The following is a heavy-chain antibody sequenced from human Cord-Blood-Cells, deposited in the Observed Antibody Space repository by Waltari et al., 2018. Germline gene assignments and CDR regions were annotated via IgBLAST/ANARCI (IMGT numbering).Heavy chain of an antibody. J-gene: IGHJ4*02. CDR1: GGSFSGSY. CDR2: INHSGST. V-gene: IGHV4-34*01. CDR3: ASTSSWYY. D-gene: IGHD6-13*01. Sequence: QVQLQQWGAGLLKPSETPSLTCAVYGGSFSGSYWSWIRQPPGKGREWIGEINHSGSTNYNPSLKSRVTISVDTSKNQFSLKLSSVTAADTAVYYCASTSSWYYWGQGTLVTVSS.